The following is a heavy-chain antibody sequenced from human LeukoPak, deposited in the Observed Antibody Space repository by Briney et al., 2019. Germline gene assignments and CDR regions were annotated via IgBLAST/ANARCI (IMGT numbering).Heavy chain of an antibody. CDR3: ARLRYYYESNANNRFDY. J-gene: IGHJ4*02. Sequence: ASVTVSRKPSGYTFTGYYMHWVRQAPGQGGEWMGWINPNSGGTNYARKLQGRVTMTRDTSISTAYMELSRLRSDDTAVYYCARLRYYYESNANNRFDYWGQGTLVTVSS. CDR2: INPNSGGT. CDR1: GYTFTGYY. D-gene: IGHD3-22*01. V-gene: IGHV1-2*02.